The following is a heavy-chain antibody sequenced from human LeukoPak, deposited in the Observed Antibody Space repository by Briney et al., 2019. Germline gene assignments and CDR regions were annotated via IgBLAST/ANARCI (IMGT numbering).Heavy chain of an antibody. D-gene: IGHD6-19*01. J-gene: IGHJ4*02. CDR2: INPNSGGT. CDR1: GYTFTGYY. Sequence: GASVKVSCKASGYTFTGYYMHGVRQAPGQGLEWMGWINPNSGGTNYAQKFQGRVTMTRDTSISTAYMELSRLRSDDTAVYYCARRGAVAGYYFDYWGQGTLVTVSS. V-gene: IGHV1-2*02. CDR3: ARRGAVAGYYFDY.